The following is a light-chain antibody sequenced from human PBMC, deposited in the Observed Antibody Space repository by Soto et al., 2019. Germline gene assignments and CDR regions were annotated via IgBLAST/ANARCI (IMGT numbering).Light chain of an antibody. CDR2: DAS. V-gene: IGKV3-11*01. CDR1: QSVSIY. J-gene: IGKJ1*01. Sequence: ETVLTPSPATLSLSPGERATLSCRASQSVSIYLAWYQQKPGQAPRLLIYDASNRATGIPARFSGSGSGTDFALTISSLEPEDFAVYYCQQYHTSPVTVGQGTKVDIK. CDR3: QQYHTSPVT.